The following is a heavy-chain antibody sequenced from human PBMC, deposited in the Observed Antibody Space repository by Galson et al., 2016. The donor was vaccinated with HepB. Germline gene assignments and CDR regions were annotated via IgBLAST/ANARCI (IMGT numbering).Heavy chain of an antibody. D-gene: IGHD1-1*01. J-gene: IGHJ4*02. CDR1: GFVFSNFG. V-gene: IGHV3-23*01. CDR3: AKERLVRRIFDH. CDR2: ISTRRTT. Sequence: SLRLSCAASGFVFSNFGLSWVRQAPGKGLEWVASISTRRTTYYSASVQGRFTISRDNSNNTLYLQRNGLRAEDTAVYYCAKERLVRRIFDHWGQGTLPTVSS.